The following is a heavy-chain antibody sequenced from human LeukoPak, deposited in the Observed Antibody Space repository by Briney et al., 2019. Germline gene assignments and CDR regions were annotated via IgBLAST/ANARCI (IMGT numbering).Heavy chain of an antibody. V-gene: IGHV3-23*01. CDR1: GFTLSSYS. Sequence: GGSLRLSCASPGFTLSSYSMNWVRQTPGKGLEWVSTISGRGGNTYYADSVKGRFTISRDNSKNTLYLQMNSLRAEDTAVYYCAKDLLISRIAAAGPFDSWGQGTLVTVSS. CDR2: ISGRGGNT. CDR3: AKDLLISRIAAAGPFDS. D-gene: IGHD6-13*01. J-gene: IGHJ4*02.